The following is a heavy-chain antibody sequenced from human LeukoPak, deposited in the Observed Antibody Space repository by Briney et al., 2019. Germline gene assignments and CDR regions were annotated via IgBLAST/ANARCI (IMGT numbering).Heavy chain of an antibody. CDR1: GYTFNSHG. CDR2: ISGDYGYT. Sequence: ASVKVSCKASGYTFNSHGISWIRPAPGQGPEWMGWISGDYGYTKYAQKLQGRVTMTTDTSTDTSYMELRSLRSDDTAVYYCARNKTTGGGGFDYWGQGTLITVSS. CDR3: ARNKTTGGGGFDY. J-gene: IGHJ4*02. D-gene: IGHD3-16*01. V-gene: IGHV1-18*04.